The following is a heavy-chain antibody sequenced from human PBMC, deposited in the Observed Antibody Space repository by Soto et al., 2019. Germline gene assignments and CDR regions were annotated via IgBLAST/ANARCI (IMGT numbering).Heavy chain of an antibody. V-gene: IGHV3-7*01. CDR2: IKEDGSQT. D-gene: IGHD6-13*01. CDR1: GFTFNAYW. CDR3: ATGARSSWPY. Sequence: EVQLVESGGGLVQPGGSLRLSCAASGFTFNAYWMTWVRQAPGKGLEWVANIKEDGSQTYYVDSVKGRFTISRDNAKNSLYLQMNSLRDEDTAVYDCATGARSSWPYWGQGTLVTVSS. J-gene: IGHJ4*02.